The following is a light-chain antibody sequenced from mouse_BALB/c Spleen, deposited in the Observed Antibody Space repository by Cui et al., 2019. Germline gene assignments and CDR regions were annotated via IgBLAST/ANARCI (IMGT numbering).Light chain of an antibody. V-gene: IGKV4-57*01. Sequence: QLVLTHSPAIMSASPGEKVTITCSASSSVSYMHWFQQKPGTSPKLWIYSTSNLASGVPARFSGSGSGTSYSLTISRMEAEDAATYYCQQRSSYPLTFGAGTKLELK. CDR3: QQRSSYPLT. CDR1: SSVSY. CDR2: STS. J-gene: IGKJ5*01.